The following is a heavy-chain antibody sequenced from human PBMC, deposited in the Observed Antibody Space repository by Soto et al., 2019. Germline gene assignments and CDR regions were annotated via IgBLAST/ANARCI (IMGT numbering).Heavy chain of an antibody. D-gene: IGHD1-7*01. CDR2: MNPNSGNT. J-gene: IGHJ6*03. V-gene: IGHV1-8*01. CDR3: ARGRRITGTTTGYYYYYMDV. CDR1: GYTFTSYD. Sequence: QVQLVQSGAEVKKPGASVKVSCKASGYTFTSYDINWVRQATGQGLEWMGWMNPNSGNTGYAQKFQGRVTMTRNTSISTDYMELTSLRSEDTAVYYCARGRRITGTTTGYYYYYMDVWGKGTTGTVSS.